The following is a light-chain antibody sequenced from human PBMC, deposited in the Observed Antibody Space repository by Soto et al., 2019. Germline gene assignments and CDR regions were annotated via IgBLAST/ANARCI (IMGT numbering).Light chain of an antibody. CDR2: DAS. Sequence: DIQMTQSPSTLSASVGDRVTITCRASQTINSWLAWYQQKPGEAPKVLIFDASSLKTGVPSRFSGSGSGTEFTLTISNLQPDDFATYYCQQYDSYSSGPFGQGTNVDIK. CDR1: QTINSW. CDR3: QQYDSYSSGP. V-gene: IGKV1-5*01. J-gene: IGKJ1*01.